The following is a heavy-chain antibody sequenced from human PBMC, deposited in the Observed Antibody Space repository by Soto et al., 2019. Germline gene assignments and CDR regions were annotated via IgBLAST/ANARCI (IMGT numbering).Heavy chain of an antibody. Sequence: GGSLRLSCAASGFTFSSYAMHWVRQAPGKGLEWVAVISYDGSNKYYADSVKGRFTISRDNSKNTLYLQMNSLRAEDTAVYYCARDVGDYFDYWGQGTLVTVSS. CDR2: ISYDGSNK. CDR1: GFTFSSYA. J-gene: IGHJ4*02. CDR3: ARDVGDYFDY. D-gene: IGHD3-16*01. V-gene: IGHV3-30-3*01.